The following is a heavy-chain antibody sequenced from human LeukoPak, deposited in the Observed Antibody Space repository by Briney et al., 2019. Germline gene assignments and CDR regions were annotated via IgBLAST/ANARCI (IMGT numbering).Heavy chain of an antibody. V-gene: IGHV3-53*01. CDR1: GFTVSSNY. D-gene: IGHD6-19*01. CDR3: AAASSGSPIDWFDP. J-gene: IGHJ5*02. Sequence: PGGSLRLSCAASGFTVSSNYMSWVRQAPGKGLEWVSVIYSGGSTYYADSVKGRFTISRDNSKNTLYLQMNSLRAEDTAVYYCAAASSGSPIDWFDPWGQGTLVTVSS. CDR2: IYSGGST.